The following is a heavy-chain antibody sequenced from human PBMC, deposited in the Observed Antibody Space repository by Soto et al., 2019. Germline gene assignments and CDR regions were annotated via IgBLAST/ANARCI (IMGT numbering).Heavy chain of an antibody. Sequence: SVKVSCKASGGTFSSYAISWVRQAPGQGLEWMGGIIPIFGTANYAQKFQGRVTITADESTSTAYMELSSLRSEDTAVYYCARGDRGPTDLYYYYGMDVWGQGTTVTVSS. J-gene: IGHJ6*02. CDR2: IIPIFGTA. CDR3: ARGDRGPTDLYYYYGMDV. CDR1: GGTFSSYA. V-gene: IGHV1-69*13. D-gene: IGHD4-17*01.